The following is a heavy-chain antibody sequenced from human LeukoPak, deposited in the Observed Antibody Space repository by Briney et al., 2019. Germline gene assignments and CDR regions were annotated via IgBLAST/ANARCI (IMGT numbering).Heavy chain of an antibody. CDR1: DGSISSYY. J-gene: IGHJ5*02. D-gene: IGHD3/OR15-3a*01. CDR2: IYYIGST. V-gene: IGHV4-59*12. Sequence: PSETLSLTCTVSDGSISSYYWSWIRQPPGKGLEWIGYIYYIGSTDYNPSLKSRVTISVDKSNNQFSLKLNSVTAADTAVYYCARVSHAYDFWTAKPFDPWGQGTLVIVSS. CDR3: ARVSHAYDFWTAKPFDP.